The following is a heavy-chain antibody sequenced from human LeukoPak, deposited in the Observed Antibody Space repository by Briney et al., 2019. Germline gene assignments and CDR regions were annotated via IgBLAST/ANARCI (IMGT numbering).Heavy chain of an antibody. V-gene: IGHV4-59*01. CDR2: IYYSGST. Sequence: SETLSLTRTVSGGSISSYYWSWIRQPPGKGLEWIGYIYYSGSTNYNPSLKSRVTISVDTSKNQFSLKLSSVTAADTAVYYCARVSGRYYYMDVWGKGTTVTVSS. CDR3: ARVSGRYYYMDV. CDR1: GGSISSYY. J-gene: IGHJ6*03.